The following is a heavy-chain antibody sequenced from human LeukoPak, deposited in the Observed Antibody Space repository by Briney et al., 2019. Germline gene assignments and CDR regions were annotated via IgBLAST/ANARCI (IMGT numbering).Heavy chain of an antibody. CDR2: ISYDGSNK. V-gene: IGHV3-30*03. D-gene: IGHD2-21*02. CDR3: ATEETYCGGDCYSSEDY. CDR1: GFTFSSYG. Sequence: GGFLRLSCAASGFTFSSYGMPWVRQAPGKGLEWVSVISYDGSNKYYADSVKGRFTISRDNSKNTLYLQMNSLRAEDTAVYYCATEETYCGGDCYSSEDYWGQGTLVTASS. J-gene: IGHJ4*02.